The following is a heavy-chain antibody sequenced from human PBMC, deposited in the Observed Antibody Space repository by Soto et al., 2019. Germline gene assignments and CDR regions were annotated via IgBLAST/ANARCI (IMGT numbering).Heavy chain of an antibody. D-gene: IGHD1-1*01. J-gene: IGHJ5*02. CDR2: IYYSGST. V-gene: IGHV4-39*01. CDR3: ARIGQQPRNYP. CDR1: GGSISSSSYY. Sequence: SETLSLTCTVSGGSISSSSYYWGWIRQPPGKGLEWIGSIYYSGSTYYNPSLKSRVTISVDTSKNQFSLKLSSVTAADTAVYYRARIGQQPRNYPWGQGTLVTVSS.